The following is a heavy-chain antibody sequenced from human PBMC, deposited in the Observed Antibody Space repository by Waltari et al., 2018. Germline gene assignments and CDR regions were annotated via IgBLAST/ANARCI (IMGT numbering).Heavy chain of an antibody. CDR3: ARENLGVIIFHYYFMDV. CDR2: ISGRGTYI. V-gene: IGHV3-21*06. CDR1: GFAFSNYN. J-gene: IGHJ6*03. Sequence: EVQLVESGGGLVKPGGSLRLSCAASGFAFSNYNMNWVRQAPGKGLGWVSSISGRGTYIYYSDSVKGRFTISRDNAKNSLFLQMNSLRAEDTAVYYCARENLGVIIFHYYFMDVWGKGTTVTISS. D-gene: IGHD3-3*01.